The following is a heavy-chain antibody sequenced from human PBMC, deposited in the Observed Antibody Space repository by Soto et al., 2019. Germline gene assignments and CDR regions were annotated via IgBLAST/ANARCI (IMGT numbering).Heavy chain of an antibody. CDR1: GYTFTSYA. CDR2: INAGNGNT. V-gene: IGHV1-3*01. J-gene: IGHJ5*02. CDR3: ARATGYSSSQNSFDP. Sequence: QVQLVQSGAEVKKPGASVKVSCKASGYTFTSYAMHWVRQAPGQRLEWMGWINAGNGNTKYSQKFQGRVTITRDTSASTAYMELSSLRSEDTAVYYCARATGYSSSQNSFDPWGQGTLVTVSS. D-gene: IGHD6-13*01.